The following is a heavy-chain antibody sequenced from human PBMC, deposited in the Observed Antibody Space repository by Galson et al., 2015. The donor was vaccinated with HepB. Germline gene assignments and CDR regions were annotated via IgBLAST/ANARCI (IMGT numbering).Heavy chain of an antibody. V-gene: IGHV3-30-3*01. CDR2: ISNDGSNE. CDR1: GFTFTTYS. Sequence: SLRLSCAASGFTFTTYSMHWVRQAPGKGLEWVAVISNDGSNEYYADSVKGRFTISRDNSKNTLSLQMDGLRAEDTAVYYCARDYYGSGNDWGQGTLVTVSS. J-gene: IGHJ4*02. D-gene: IGHD3-10*01. CDR3: ARDYYGSGND.